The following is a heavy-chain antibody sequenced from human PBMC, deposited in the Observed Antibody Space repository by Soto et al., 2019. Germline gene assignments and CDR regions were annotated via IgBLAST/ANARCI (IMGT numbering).Heavy chain of an antibody. CDR2: INSDGSST. V-gene: IGHV3-74*01. J-gene: IGHJ6*02. Sequence: GGALRLSSGAAGFTFIRCGMHWVRQHPGKGLVWVSRINSDGSSTTYADSVKGRFTISRDVAKNTLYLQMNSLRAEDTAGYCCARDATYAMNVWGHGTTVTVSS. CDR3: ARDATYAMNV. CDR1: GFTFIRCG.